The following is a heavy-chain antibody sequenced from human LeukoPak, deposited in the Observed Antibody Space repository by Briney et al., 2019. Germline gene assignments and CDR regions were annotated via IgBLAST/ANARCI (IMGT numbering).Heavy chain of an antibody. V-gene: IGHV4-34*01. Sequence: SETLSLTCAVYGGSFSGYYWSWIRQPPGKGLEWIGEINHSGSTNYNPSLKSRVTISVDTSKNQFSLKLSSVTAADTAVYYCAGARRYSSGWFARLTNPAGFDPWGQGTLVTVSS. J-gene: IGHJ5*02. CDR3: AGARRYSSGWFARLTNPAGFDP. CDR2: INHSGST. D-gene: IGHD6-19*01. CDR1: GGSFSGYY.